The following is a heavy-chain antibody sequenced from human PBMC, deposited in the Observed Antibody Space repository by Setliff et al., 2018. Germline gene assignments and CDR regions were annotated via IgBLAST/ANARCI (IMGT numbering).Heavy chain of an antibody. CDR2: ISSSSSYI. D-gene: IGHD3-9*01. J-gene: IGHJ4*02. V-gene: IGHV3-21*01. Sequence: WIRQPPGKGLEWVSSISSSSSYIYYADSVKGRFTISRDNAKNSLYLQMNSLRAEDTAIYYCARANTTGYYYFDYWGQGTLVTVSS. CDR3: ARANTTGYYYFDY.